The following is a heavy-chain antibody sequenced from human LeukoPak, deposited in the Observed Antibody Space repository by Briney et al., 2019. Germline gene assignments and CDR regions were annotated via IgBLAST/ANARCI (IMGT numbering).Heavy chain of an antibody. D-gene: IGHD2-2*01. J-gene: IGHJ5*02. Sequence: GASVKVSCKASGYTFTGYYMHWVRQARGQGLEWMGWINPNSGGTNYAQKFQGRVTMTRDTSISTAYMELSRLRSDDTAVYYCARSRLGYCSSTSCYLFDPWGQGILVTVSS. CDR3: ARSRLGYCSSTSCYLFDP. CDR1: GYTFTGYY. CDR2: INPNSGGT. V-gene: IGHV1-2*02.